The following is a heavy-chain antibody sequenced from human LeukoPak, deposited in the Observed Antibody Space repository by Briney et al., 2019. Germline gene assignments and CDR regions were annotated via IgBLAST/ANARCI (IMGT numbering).Heavy chain of an antibody. J-gene: IGHJ3*02. CDR3: ARHRDDFWSGYPLGDAFDI. CDR2: INWNGGST. V-gene: IGHV3-20*04. D-gene: IGHD3-3*01. Sequence: PGGSLRLSCAASGFTFDDYGMSWVRQAPGKGLEWVSGINWNGGSTGYADSVKGRFTISRDNAKNSLYLQMNILRAEDTALYYCARHRDDFWSGYPLGDAFDIWGQGTMVTVSS. CDR1: GFTFDDYG.